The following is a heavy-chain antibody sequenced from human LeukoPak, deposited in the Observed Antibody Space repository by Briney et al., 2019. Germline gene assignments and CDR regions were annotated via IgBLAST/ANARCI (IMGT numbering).Heavy chain of an antibody. Sequence: GGSLRLSCAASGFNFSAYGMHWVRQAPGKGLEWVAVIWYDGNNKYYADSVKGRFTISRDNSKNTLYLQMNSLRAEDTAVYYCARDGGDTVTSPFDYWGQGTLVTVSS. CDR3: ARDGGDTVTSPFDY. CDR2: IWYDGNNK. D-gene: IGHD4-17*01. CDR1: GFNFSAYG. V-gene: IGHV3-33*01. J-gene: IGHJ4*02.